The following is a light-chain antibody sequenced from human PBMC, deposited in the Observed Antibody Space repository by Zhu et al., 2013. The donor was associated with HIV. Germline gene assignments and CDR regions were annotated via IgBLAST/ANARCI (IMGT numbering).Light chain of an antibody. CDR1: QSVLYSSNNKNY. CDR2: WAS. CDR3: QQYGSSPLT. J-gene: IGKJ4*01. V-gene: IGKV4-1*01. Sequence: DIVMTQSPDSLAVSLGERATINCKSSQSVLYSSNNKNYLAWYQQKPRQPPKLLIYWASTRESGVPDRFSGSGSGTDFTLTISRLEPEDFALYYCQQYGSSPLTFGGGTKVEIK.